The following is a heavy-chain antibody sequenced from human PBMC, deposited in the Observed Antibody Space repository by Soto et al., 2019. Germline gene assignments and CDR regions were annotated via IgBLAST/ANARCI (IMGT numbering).Heavy chain of an antibody. CDR2: IYHSGST. V-gene: IGHV4-30-2*01. J-gene: IGHJ4*02. CDR1: GGSISSGGYS. CDR3: VRGGWRKMDS. Sequence: SETLSLTCAVSGGSISSGGYSWSWIRQPPGKGLEWIGYIYHSGSTYYNPSLKSRVTISVDRSKNQFSLKLSSVTAADTAVYYCVRGGWRKMDSWGQGTLVTV. D-gene: IGHD3-3*01.